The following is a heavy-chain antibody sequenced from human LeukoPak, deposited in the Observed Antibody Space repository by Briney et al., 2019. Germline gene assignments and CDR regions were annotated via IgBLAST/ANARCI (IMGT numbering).Heavy chain of an antibody. V-gene: IGHV1-2*02. CDR1: GYTFTGYY. Sequence: AASVKVSCKASGYTFTGYYMHWVRQAPGQGLEWMGWINPNSGGTNYAQKFQGRVTMTRDTSISTAYMELSRLRSDDTAVYYCARAGQQLVVYYYCMDVWGKGTTVTISS. CDR2: INPNSGGT. J-gene: IGHJ6*03. D-gene: IGHD6-13*01. CDR3: ARAGQQLVVYYYCMDV.